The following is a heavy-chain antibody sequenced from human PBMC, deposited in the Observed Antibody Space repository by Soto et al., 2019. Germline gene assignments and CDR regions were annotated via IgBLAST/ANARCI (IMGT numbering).Heavy chain of an antibody. J-gene: IGHJ4*02. CDR3: ATLKYYDSRGYYAKFDS. Sequence: SETLSLTCTVSGCSISRGGYYWTWIRRHPGKGLEWIGYIYHSGSTYYNPSLESRVNISVVTSKNQVSLNLSSVTAADTAVYYCATLKYYDSRGYYAKFDSWGQGALVTVSS. V-gene: IGHV4-31*03. D-gene: IGHD3-22*01. CDR1: GCSISRGGYY. CDR2: IYHSGST.